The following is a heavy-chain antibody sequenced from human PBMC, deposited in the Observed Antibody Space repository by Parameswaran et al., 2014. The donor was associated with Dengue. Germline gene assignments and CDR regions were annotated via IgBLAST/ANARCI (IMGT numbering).Heavy chain of an antibody. D-gene: IGHD2/OR15-2a*01. J-gene: IGHJ4*02. V-gene: IGHV5-51*01. CDR3: ARLFLQGRNNVPFAY. Sequence: WIRQPPGKGLEWMGIIYPGDSDTRYSPSFEGQVTISADKSFTTAYLQWSSLKASDTAMYYCARLFLQGRNNVPFAYWGQGTLVTVSS. CDR2: IYPGDSDT.